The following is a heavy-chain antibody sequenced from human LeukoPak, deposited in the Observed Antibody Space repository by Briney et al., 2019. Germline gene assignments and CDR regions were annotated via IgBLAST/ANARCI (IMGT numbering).Heavy chain of an antibody. J-gene: IGHJ4*02. V-gene: IGHV3-53*04. CDR1: GFSISSTY. CDR2: FYPSGTT. D-gene: IGHD2-2*02. Sequence: GGSLRLSCAASGFSISSTYMAWVRQPPGKGLEWVSVFYPSGTTHYADSVKGRFTVSRHDSKNTLYLQMNSLRVEDTAVYYCATVPRSSCCYTFDFWGQGTLVTVSS. CDR3: ATVPRSSCCYTFDF.